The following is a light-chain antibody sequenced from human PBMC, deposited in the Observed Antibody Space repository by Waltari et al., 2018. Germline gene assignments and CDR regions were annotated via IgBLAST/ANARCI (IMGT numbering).Light chain of an antibody. V-gene: IGLV2-14*03. Sequence: QSALAQSASVSGSPGQSITISCPGTGSDIRYYNFVSWYQQHPGKAPKLLIFDVSRWSSGVSHRFSGSKSGNTASLTISGLQAEDEADYYCSSYTSTNTIIFGGGTKVTVL. CDR2: DVS. CDR3: SSYTSTNTII. CDR1: GSDIRYYNF. J-gene: IGLJ2*01.